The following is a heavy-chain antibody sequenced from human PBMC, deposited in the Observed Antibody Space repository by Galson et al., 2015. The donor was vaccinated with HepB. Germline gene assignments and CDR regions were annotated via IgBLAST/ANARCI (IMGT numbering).Heavy chain of an antibody. CDR3: ASRSKQQGVYFDY. Sequence: SVKVSCKASGGTFSSYAISWVRQAPGQGLEWMGGIIPIFGTANYAQKFQGRVTITADESTSTAYMELSSLRSEDTAVYYCASRSKQQGVYFDYWGQGTLVTVSS. J-gene: IGHJ4*02. D-gene: IGHD6-13*01. V-gene: IGHV1-69*13. CDR1: GGTFSSYA. CDR2: IIPIFGTA.